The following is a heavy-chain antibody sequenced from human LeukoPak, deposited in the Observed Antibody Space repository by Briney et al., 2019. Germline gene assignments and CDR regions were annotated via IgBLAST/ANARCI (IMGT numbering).Heavy chain of an antibody. CDR1: GFTFDDYA. V-gene: IGHV3-9*01. Sequence: GGSLRLSCAASGFTFDDYAMHWVRQAPGKGLEWVSGISWNSGSIGYADSVKGRFAISRDNAKSSLYLQMNSLRAEDTALYYCAKDMSKDYWGQGTLVTVSS. CDR3: AKDMSKDY. J-gene: IGHJ4*02. CDR2: ISWNSGSI.